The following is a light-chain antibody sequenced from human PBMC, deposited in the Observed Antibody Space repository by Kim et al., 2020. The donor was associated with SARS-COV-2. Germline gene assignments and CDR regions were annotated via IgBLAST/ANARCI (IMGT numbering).Light chain of an antibody. CDR2: EVS. V-gene: IGLV2-8*01. CDR1: TSDVGGYNF. CDR3: SSYADNSNYV. Sequence: GESVTISCTGATSDVGGYNFVSWYQQHPGKAPKLIIFEVSQRPSGVPDRFSGSKSGNTASLTVSGLHAEDEADYYCSSYADNSNYVFGTGTKVTVL. J-gene: IGLJ1*01.